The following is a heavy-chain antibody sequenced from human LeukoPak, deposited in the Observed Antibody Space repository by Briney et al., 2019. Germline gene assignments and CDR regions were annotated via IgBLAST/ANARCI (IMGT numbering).Heavy chain of an antibody. D-gene: IGHD2-2*01. Sequence: PSETLSLTCTVSGGSISSSSYYWGWIRQPPGKGLEWIGSIYYSGSTYYNPSLRSRVTISVDTSKNQFSLKLSSVTAADTAVYYCARQLGYCSSTSCYADKVDYWGQGTLVTVSS. CDR3: ARQLGYCSSTSCYADKVDY. V-gene: IGHV4-39*01. CDR1: GGSISSSSYY. CDR2: IYYSGST. J-gene: IGHJ4*02.